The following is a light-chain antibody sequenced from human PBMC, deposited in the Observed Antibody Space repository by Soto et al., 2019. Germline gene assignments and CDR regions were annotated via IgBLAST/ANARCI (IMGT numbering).Light chain of an antibody. Sequence: QSALTQPASVSGSPGQSITISCTGTSSDVGGYNYVSWYQQHPGKAPKLMIYAVSNRPSGVSNRFSGSKSGNTATLTISGLQAEDEADYYCNSFTTSTTPYVFGTGTKLTVL. J-gene: IGLJ1*01. V-gene: IGLV2-14*01. CDR2: AVS. CDR3: NSFTTSTTPYV. CDR1: SSDVGGYNY.